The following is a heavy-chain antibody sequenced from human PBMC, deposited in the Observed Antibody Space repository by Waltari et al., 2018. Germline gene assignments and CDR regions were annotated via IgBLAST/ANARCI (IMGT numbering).Heavy chain of an antibody. V-gene: IGHV3-7*01. J-gene: IGHJ4*02. CDR2: IKQDGSEK. CDR1: GFTFSSYW. D-gene: IGHD6-6*01. Sequence: EVQLVESGGGLVQPGGSLGLSCAAPGFTFSSYWMSWVRQDPGKGLEWVANIKQDGSEKHYVDSVKGRFTISRDNAKNSLYLQMNSLRDEDTAEYYCARMGSSSSSYWGQGTLVTVSS. CDR3: ARMGSSSSSY.